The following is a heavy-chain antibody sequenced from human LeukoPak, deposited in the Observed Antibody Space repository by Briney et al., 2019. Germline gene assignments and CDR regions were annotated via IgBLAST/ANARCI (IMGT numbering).Heavy chain of an antibody. Sequence: GGSLRLSCAASGFTFSSYWMSWVRQAPGKGLEWVSAISGSGGSTYYADSVKGRFTISRDNSKNTLYLQMNSLRAEDTAVYYCAKGGRYSSSKPPDYWGQGTLVTVSS. CDR2: ISGSGGST. CDR3: AKGGRYSSSKPPDY. D-gene: IGHD6-6*01. V-gene: IGHV3-23*01. CDR1: GFTFSSYW. J-gene: IGHJ4*02.